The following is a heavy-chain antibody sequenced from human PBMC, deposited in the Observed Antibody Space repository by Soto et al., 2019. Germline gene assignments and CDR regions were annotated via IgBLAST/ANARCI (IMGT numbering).Heavy chain of an antibody. J-gene: IGHJ5*02. CDR3: AISSGYADWFDP. D-gene: IGHD3-22*01. Sequence: QVQMQASGPGLVKPSQTLSLTCTVSGGSISSGGYYWSWIRQHPGKGLEWIGYIYYSGSTYYNPSLKSRVTISVDTSKNQFSLKLRSVTAADTTVYYCAISSGYADWFDPWGQGTLVTVSS. V-gene: IGHV4-31*03. CDR1: GGSISSGGYY. CDR2: IYYSGST.